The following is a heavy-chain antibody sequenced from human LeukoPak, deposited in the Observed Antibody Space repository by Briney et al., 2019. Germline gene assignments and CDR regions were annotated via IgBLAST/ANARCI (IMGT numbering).Heavy chain of an antibody. CDR3: ARGTHNDFWSAYEYYFDY. CDR2: IYYSGST. Sequence: PSETLSLTCTVSGGSISSYYWSWIRQPPGKGLEWIGYIYYSGSTNYNPSLKSRVTISVDTSKNQFSLKLSSVTAADTAVYYCARGTHNDFWSAYEYYFDYWGQGTLVTVSS. V-gene: IGHV4-59*01. J-gene: IGHJ4*02. D-gene: IGHD3-3*01. CDR1: GGSISSYY.